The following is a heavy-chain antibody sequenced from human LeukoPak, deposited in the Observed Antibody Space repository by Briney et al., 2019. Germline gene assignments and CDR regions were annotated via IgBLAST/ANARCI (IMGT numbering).Heavy chain of an antibody. J-gene: IGHJ4*02. Sequence: ASVKVSCKASGYTFTGYYMHWVRQAPGQGLEWMGRINPNSGGTNYAQKFQGRVTMTRDTSISTAYMELSRLRSDDTAVYYCERYYIYDILTGYYDYWGQGTLVTVSS. CDR3: ERYYIYDILTGYYDY. CDR1: GYTFTGYY. D-gene: IGHD3-9*01. V-gene: IGHV1-2*06. CDR2: INPNSGGT.